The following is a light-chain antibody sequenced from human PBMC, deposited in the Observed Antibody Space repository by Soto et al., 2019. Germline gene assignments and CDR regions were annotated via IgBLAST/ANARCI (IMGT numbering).Light chain of an antibody. CDR2: DAS. CDR3: SSYTSRGTYV. Sequence: QSVLAQPASVSWSPGQSITISCTGTSSDVGGYNYVSWYQQHPGKAPKVMIYDASNRPSGGSNRFSGSKSGNTASLTISGLQADDEADYFCSSYTSRGTYVFGTGTKLTVL. CDR1: SSDVGGYNY. V-gene: IGLV2-14*01. J-gene: IGLJ1*01.